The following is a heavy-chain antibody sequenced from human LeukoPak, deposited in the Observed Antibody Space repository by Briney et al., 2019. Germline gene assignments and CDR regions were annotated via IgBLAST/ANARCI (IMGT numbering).Heavy chain of an antibody. CDR1: GGSISSYY. J-gene: IGHJ6*02. CDR3: ARGGGRVPAALYYYYYGMDV. D-gene: IGHD2-2*01. CDR2: IYTSGST. V-gene: IGHV4-4*07. Sequence: PSETLSLTCTVSGGSISSYYWSWIRQPAGKGLEWIGRIYTSGSTNYNPSLKSRVTMSVDTSKNQFSLKLSSVTAADTAVYYCARGGGRVPAALYYYYYGMDVWGQGTTVTVSS.